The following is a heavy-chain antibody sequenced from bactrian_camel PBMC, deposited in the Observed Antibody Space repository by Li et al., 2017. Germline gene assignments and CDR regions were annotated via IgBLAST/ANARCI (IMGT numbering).Heavy chain of an antibody. V-gene: IGHV3S53*01. CDR1: GVTDDVNS. Sequence: VQLVESGGGSVQVGGSLRLSCAASGVTDDVNSMGWFRQAPGKEREMVAYIYTGTGGETKYADSVKDRFTISVDNGKNTVYLQMDSLKPEDTALYYCAATVRPCTLIAREYGGWGQGTQVTVS. D-gene: IGHD6*01. J-gene: IGHJ4*01. CDR3: AATVRPCTLIAREYGG. CDR2: IYTGTGGET.